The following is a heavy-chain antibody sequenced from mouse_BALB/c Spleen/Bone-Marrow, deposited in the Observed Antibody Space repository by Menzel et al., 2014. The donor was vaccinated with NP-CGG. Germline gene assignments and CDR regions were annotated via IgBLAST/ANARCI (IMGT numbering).Heavy chain of an antibody. D-gene: IGHD1-3*01. CDR1: GFTFSGFT. J-gene: IGHJ4*01. CDR3: ARHDGYNFRGGNALDY. Sequence: EVQVVESGGGLVQPGGSLKLSCAASGFTFSGFTMSWVRQSPETRLEWVAYISTGGGNTYYADSVRGRFTISRDNAKNTLYLQMSSLKSEDTAMYYCARHDGYNFRGGNALDYWGQGTSVTVSS. V-gene: IGHV5-12-2*01. CDR2: ISTGGGNT.